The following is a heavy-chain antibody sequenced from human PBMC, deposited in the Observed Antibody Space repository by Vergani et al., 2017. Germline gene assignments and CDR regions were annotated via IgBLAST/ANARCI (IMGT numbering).Heavy chain of an antibody. D-gene: IGHD3-22*01. CDR2: IHPADSDT. CDR1: GYIFTNYW. Sequence: EVQLVQSGAEVKKPGESLKISCQISGYIFTNYWIVWVRQMPGKGLEWMGIIHPADSDTRYSPSFQGQVTISVDKSISTAYLQRSSLRASDSAMYYCARLYGRDSSGSKYFDYWGQGTLVTVSS. CDR3: ARLYGRDSSGSKYFDY. V-gene: IGHV5-51*01. J-gene: IGHJ4*02.